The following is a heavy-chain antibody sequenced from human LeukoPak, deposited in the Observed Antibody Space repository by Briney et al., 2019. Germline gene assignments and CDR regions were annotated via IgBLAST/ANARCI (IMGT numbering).Heavy chain of an antibody. Sequence: GGSLRLSCAASGFTFSKHWMSWVRQAPGKGLEWVANIKQDGSEKYYVDSVKGRFTISRDNAKNSLYLQMNSLRAEDTAVYYCARDKYKWELLLGAFDIWGQGTMVTVSS. CDR3: ARDKYKWELLLGAFDI. J-gene: IGHJ3*02. CDR2: IKQDGSEK. CDR1: GFTFSKHW. V-gene: IGHV3-7*01. D-gene: IGHD1-26*01.